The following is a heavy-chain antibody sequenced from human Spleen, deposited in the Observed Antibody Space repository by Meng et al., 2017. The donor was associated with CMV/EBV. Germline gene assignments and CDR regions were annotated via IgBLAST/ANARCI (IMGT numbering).Heavy chain of an antibody. Sequence: KVSCKGSGYSFTSYWIGWVRQMPGKGLEWMGIIYPGDSDTRYSPSFQGQVTISADKSISTAYLQWSSLTASDTAMYYCARQRGYSGYESFDYWGQGTLVTVSS. V-gene: IGHV5-51*01. CDR3: ARQRGYSGYESFDY. CDR2: IYPGDSDT. J-gene: IGHJ4*02. CDR1: GYSFTSYW. D-gene: IGHD5-12*01.